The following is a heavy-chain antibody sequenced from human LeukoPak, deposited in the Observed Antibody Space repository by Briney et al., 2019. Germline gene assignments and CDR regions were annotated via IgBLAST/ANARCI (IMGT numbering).Heavy chain of an antibody. CDR1: GFTFSSYA. Sequence: GGSLRLSCAASGFTFSSYAMHWVRQAPGKGLEWVAVISYDGSNKYYADSVKGRFTISRDNSKNTLYLQMNSLRAEDTAVYYCARECGGDCYYYCDYWGQGTLVTVSS. V-gene: IGHV3-30-3*01. CDR2: ISYDGSNK. D-gene: IGHD2-21*02. J-gene: IGHJ4*02. CDR3: ARECGGDCYYYCDY.